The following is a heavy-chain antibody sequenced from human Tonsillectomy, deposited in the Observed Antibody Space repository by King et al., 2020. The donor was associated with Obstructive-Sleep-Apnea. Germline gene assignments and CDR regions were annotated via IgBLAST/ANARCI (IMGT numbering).Heavy chain of an antibody. D-gene: IGHD3-22*01. J-gene: IGHJ4*02. CDR3: AGRYYDSAGYYYGFDH. CDR1: GFTFSNYV. Sequence: QLQESGGGLVQPGGSLRLSCAASGFTFSNYVMSWVRQAPGKGLDWVSSISGSAGSTYYADSVKGRFTISRDNSKNTLYLQMNSLRAEDTAVFYCAGRYYDSAGYYYGFDHWGQGTLVTVSS. CDR2: ISGSAGST. V-gene: IGHV3-23*01.